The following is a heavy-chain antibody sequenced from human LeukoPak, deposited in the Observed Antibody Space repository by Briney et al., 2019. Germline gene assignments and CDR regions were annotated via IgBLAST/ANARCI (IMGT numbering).Heavy chain of an antibody. CDR2: ISAYNGNT. Sequence: GASVKVSCKASGYTFTSYGISWVRQAPGQGLEWMGWISAYNGNTNYAQKLQGRVTMTTDTSTSTAYMELRSLRSDDTAVYYCARDLASAYDSSGFAFDIWGQGTMVTVSS. D-gene: IGHD3-22*01. CDR1: GYTFTSYG. CDR3: ARDLASAYDSSGFAFDI. J-gene: IGHJ3*02. V-gene: IGHV1-18*01.